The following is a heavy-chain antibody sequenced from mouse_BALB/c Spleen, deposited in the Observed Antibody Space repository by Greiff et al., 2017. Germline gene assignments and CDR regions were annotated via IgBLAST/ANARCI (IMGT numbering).Heavy chain of an antibody. V-gene: IGHV14-4*02. D-gene: IGHD3-1*01. CDR3: NAHSSGYRFAY. J-gene: IGHJ3*01. CDR1: GYTFTSYT. CDR2: IDPENGDT. Sequence: VQLQQSGAELARPGASVKMSCKASGYTFTSYTMHWVKQRPEQGLEWIGWIDPENGDTEYAPKFQGKATMTADTSSNTAYLQLSSLTSEDTAVYYCNAHSSGYRFAYWGQGTLVTVSA.